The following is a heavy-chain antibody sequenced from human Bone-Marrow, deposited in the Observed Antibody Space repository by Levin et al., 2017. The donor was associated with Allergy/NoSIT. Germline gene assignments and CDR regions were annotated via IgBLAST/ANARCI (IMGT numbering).Heavy chain of an antibody. Sequence: ASVKVSCKASGYIFTTNGITWVRQAPGQGLEWMGWISPLNNKIIYAEKFQDRVTMTTDTATSTAYMELKSLKSDDTAMYFCSRDNPIMAVTSHGDLDLWGQGTMVTVSS. CDR2: ISPLNNKI. CDR3: SRDNPIMAVTSHGDLDL. D-gene: IGHD2-21*02. J-gene: IGHJ3*01. CDR1: GYIFTTNG. V-gene: IGHV1-18*01.